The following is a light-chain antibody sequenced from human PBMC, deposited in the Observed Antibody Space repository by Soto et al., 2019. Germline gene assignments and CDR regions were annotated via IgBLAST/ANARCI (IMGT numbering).Light chain of an antibody. CDR1: QSVTYDQ. Sequence: EIVLTQSPDTLSLSPGERATLSCRASQSVTYDQLAWYRQTPGQAPRLLIYGAFSRAAGIPDGFSGSGSGTDFTLPNRQLGPGGFVVXXXXXYGDLPPTFGQGTKVDIK. J-gene: IGKJ1*01. CDR3: XXYGDLPPT. V-gene: IGKV3-20*01. CDR2: GAF.